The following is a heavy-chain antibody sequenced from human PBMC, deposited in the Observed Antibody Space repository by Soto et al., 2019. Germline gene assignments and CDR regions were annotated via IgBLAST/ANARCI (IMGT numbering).Heavy chain of an antibody. CDR3: AIWGYDDSGDYLTRDY. V-gene: IGHV3-48*02. CDR1: RITFSNYS. J-gene: IGHJ4*02. D-gene: IGHD3-22*01. Sequence: EVQLVESGGGLVQPGGSLRLSCTASRITFSNYSMNWVRQAPGKGLEWLSHISSGGNTRYYADSVKGRFTISRDNAKSSLYLQMNGLRDEDTAVYYCAIWGYDDSGDYLTRDYWGQGNLVTVSS. CDR2: ISSGGNTR.